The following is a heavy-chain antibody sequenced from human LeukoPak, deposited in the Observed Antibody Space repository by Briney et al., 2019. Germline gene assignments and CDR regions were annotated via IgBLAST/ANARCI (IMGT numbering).Heavy chain of an antibody. CDR3: ARDLYGGTSATFDY. Sequence: ASVKVSCKASGYTFTDYYMHWVRQAPGQGLEWMGWINPHSGGTDHAQKFQGRVTMTRDTSISTAYMELSRLRSNNTAVYYCARDLYGGTSATFDYWGQGTLVTVSS. CDR2: INPHSGGT. D-gene: IGHD4-23*01. V-gene: IGHV1-2*02. CDR1: GYTFTDYY. J-gene: IGHJ4*02.